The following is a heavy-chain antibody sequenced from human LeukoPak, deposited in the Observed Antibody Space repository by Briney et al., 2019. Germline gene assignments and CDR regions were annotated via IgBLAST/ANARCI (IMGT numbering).Heavy chain of an antibody. Sequence: GASVKVSCKASGYTSTGYYMHWMRQARGQGLEWMGWINPNSGGTNYAQKFQGRVTMTRDTSISTAYMELSRLRSDDTAMYYCAREYSSVGWFDPWGQGTLVTVSS. CDR1: GYTSTGYY. D-gene: IGHD6-19*01. J-gene: IGHJ5*02. CDR3: AREYSSVGWFDP. V-gene: IGHV1-2*02. CDR2: INPNSGGT.